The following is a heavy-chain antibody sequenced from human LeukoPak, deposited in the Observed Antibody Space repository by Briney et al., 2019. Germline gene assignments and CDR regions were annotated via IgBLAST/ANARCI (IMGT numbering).Heavy chain of an antibody. J-gene: IGHJ4*02. V-gene: IGHV3-7*01. CDR1: GFTFSSYW. CDR3: ARDPPYYYGSGSYYRY. Sequence: GGSLRLSCAASGFTFSSYWMSWVRQAPGKGLEXXXNIKQDGSEKYYVDSVKGRFTISRDNAKNSLYLQMNSLRAEDTAVYYCARDPPYYYGSGSYYRYWGQGTLVTVSS. D-gene: IGHD3-10*01. CDR2: IKQDGSEK.